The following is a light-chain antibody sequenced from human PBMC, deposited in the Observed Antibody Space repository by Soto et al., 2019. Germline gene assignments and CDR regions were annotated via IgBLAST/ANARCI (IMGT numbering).Light chain of an antibody. J-gene: IGKJ1*01. CDR1: QSITRF. Sequence: DIQMIQFPSSLSASVGDRVTITCRASQSITRFLNWYQQKPGTAPELLISVASSLQSGVPSRFSGSGFGTDFTLTISSLQPEDFATYYCQQSHTTPWTFGHGTKVEIK. CDR3: QQSHTTPWT. V-gene: IGKV1-39*01. CDR2: VAS.